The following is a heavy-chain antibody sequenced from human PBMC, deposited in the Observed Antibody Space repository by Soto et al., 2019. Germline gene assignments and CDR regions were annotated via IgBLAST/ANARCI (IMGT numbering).Heavy chain of an antibody. V-gene: IGHV4-39*01. CDR1: AGSISSSIYY. J-gene: IGHJ5*02. Sequence: SETLSLTCPVSAGSISSSIYYWVCIRQPPGKVLEWIGSIYYSGITYYNPSLKSRVTISVDTSKNQFSLKLSSVTAADTAVYYCARASITMIVVVIQNWFDPWGQGTLVTVSS. CDR3: ARASITMIVVVIQNWFDP. CDR2: IYYSGIT. D-gene: IGHD3-22*01.